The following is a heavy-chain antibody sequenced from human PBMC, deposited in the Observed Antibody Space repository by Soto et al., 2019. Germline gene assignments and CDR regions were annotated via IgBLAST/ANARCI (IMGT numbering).Heavy chain of an antibody. CDR2: INHSGST. CDR3: ARLTYSSSWYFDY. D-gene: IGHD6-13*01. CDR1: GGSFSGYY. V-gene: IGHV4-34*01. Sequence: SETLSLTCAVYGGSFSGYYWSWIRQPPGKGLGWIGEINHSGSTNYNPSLKSRVTISVDTSKNQFSLKLSSVTAADTAVYYCARLTYSSSWYFDYWGQGTLVTVSS. J-gene: IGHJ4*02.